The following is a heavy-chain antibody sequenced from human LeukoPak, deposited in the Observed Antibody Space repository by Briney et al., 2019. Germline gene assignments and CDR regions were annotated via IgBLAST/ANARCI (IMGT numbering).Heavy chain of an antibody. CDR1: GFTFSTYW. D-gene: IGHD1-7*01. J-gene: IGHJ4*02. CDR3: TSAGNYRFDY. Sequence: GGSLRLSCAASGFTFSTYWMHWVRQVPGMWLVWVSRTNSDGSITNYADSVKGRFTISRDKPKNTLYMEMNSLRAADTAVYYCTSAGNYRFDYWGQGTLVAVSS. CDR2: TNSDGSIT. V-gene: IGHV3-74*01.